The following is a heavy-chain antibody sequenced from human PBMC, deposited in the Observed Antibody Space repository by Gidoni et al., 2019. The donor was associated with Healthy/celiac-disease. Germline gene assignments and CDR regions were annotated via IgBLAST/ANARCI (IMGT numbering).Heavy chain of an antibody. J-gene: IGHJ3*02. Sequence: EVQLVESGGGLVQPGGSLRLSCAASGFTFSRYSMNWVRQAPGKGLEWVSYISSSSSTIYYADSVKGRFTISRDNAKNSLYLQMNSLRDEDTAVYYCARVGSITIFGVVIHDAFDIWGQGTMVTVSS. CDR1: GFTFSRYS. V-gene: IGHV3-48*02. D-gene: IGHD3-3*01. CDR2: ISSSSSTI. CDR3: ARVGSITIFGVVIHDAFDI.